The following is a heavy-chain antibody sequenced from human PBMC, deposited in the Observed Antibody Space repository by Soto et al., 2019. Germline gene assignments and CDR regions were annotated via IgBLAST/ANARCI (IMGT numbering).Heavy chain of an antibody. V-gene: IGHV3-48*01. CDR2: ISSSSTI. CDR3: ARHPERIAQIGWFDP. J-gene: IGHJ5*02. CDR1: GFTFSSYS. D-gene: IGHD6-13*01. Sequence: EVQLVESGGGLVQPGGSLRLSCAASGFTFSSYSMNWVHQAPGKGLEWVSYISSSSTIYYADSVKGRFTISRDNAKNSLYLQMNSLRAEDTAVYYCARHPERIAQIGWFDPWGQGTLVTVSS.